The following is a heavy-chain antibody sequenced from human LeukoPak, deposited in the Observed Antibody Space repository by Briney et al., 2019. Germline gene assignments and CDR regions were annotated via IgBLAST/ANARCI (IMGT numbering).Heavy chain of an antibody. J-gene: IGHJ4*02. D-gene: IGHD6-19*01. CDR1: GFTFISYW. Sequence: GGSLRLSCAASGFTFISYWMHWVRQGPGKGLVWVSRINSDGSSTRYADSVKGRFTISRDNAKNTLYLQMNSLRAEDTAVYYCARVISGWTEYFDYWGRGTLVTVSS. CDR2: INSDGSST. V-gene: IGHV3-74*01. CDR3: ARVISGWTEYFDY.